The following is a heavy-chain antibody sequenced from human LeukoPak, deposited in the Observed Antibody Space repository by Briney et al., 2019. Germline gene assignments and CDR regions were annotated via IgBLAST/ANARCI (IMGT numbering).Heavy chain of an antibody. J-gene: IGHJ4*02. CDR3: ARGTTDYDY. CDR1: GGSISSSDTYY. D-gene: IGHD4-11*01. V-gene: IGHV4-61*02. CDR2: IYTTGST. Sequence: SQTLSLTCTVSGGSISSSDTYYWSWIRQPAGKRLEWIGRIYTTGSTYYNPSLKSRVTISVDTSKNQFSLRLSSVTGADTAVYYCARGTTDYDYWGQGTLVTVSS.